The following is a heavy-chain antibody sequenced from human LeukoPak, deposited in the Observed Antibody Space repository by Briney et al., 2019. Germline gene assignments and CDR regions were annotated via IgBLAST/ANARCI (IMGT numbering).Heavy chain of an antibody. V-gene: IGHV1-8*01. CDR3: AKTLRDLEWLTGELHV. Sequence: ASVKVSCKASGYTFTSYDINWVRQATGQGLEWMGWMNPNSGNTGYAQKFQGRVTMTRNTSISTAYMELSSLRSEDTAIYYCAKTLRDLEWLTGELHVWGQGTTVTVSS. D-gene: IGHD3-3*01. CDR1: GYTFTSYD. J-gene: IGHJ6*02. CDR2: MNPNSGNT.